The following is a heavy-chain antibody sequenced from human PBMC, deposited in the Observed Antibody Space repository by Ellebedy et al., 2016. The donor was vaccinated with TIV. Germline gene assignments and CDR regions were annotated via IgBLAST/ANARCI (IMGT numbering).Heavy chain of an antibody. CDR1: GFMFSDYV. Sequence: GGSLRLSCAASGFMFSDYVMDWVRQAPGKGLEWVGRVRQKVRSYTTEHAASVKGRFTISRDDSKNSLYLEINSLKTEDTALYYCTAGAQGSGSHDHWGQGTLVTVSS. CDR2: VRQKVRSYTT. D-gene: IGHD2-15*01. CDR3: TAGAQGSGSHDH. V-gene: IGHV3-72*01. J-gene: IGHJ4*02.